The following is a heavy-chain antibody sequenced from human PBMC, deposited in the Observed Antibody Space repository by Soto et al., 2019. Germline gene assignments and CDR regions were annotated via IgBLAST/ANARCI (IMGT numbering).Heavy chain of an antibody. CDR3: AKDSGGYYDFWSGSSRVYGMGD. V-gene: IGHV3-23*01. CDR1: GFTFSSYA. CDR2: ISGSGGST. D-gene: IGHD3-3*01. Sequence: GGSLRLSCAASGFTFSSYAMSWVRQAPGEGLKWVSAISGSGGSTYYADSVKGRFTISRDNSKNTLYLQMNSLRAEDTAVYYCAKDSGGYYDFWSGSSRVYGMGDWGQGTKV. J-gene: IGHJ6*02.